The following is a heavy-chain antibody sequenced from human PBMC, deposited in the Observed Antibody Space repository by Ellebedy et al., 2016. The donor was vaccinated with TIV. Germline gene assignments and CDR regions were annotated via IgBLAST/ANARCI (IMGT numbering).Heavy chain of an antibody. D-gene: IGHD3-10*01. V-gene: IGHV1-69*13. CDR2: IIPIFGTA. Sequence: SVKVSCKASGGTFSTYGISWVRQAPGQGLEWMGGIIPIFGTAKYAQKFQGRVTITADESTSTTSMELSSLRSEDTAVYYCARGPDFYGSGTYYLIFDYWGQGTLVAVSS. J-gene: IGHJ4*02. CDR3: ARGPDFYGSGTYYLIFDY. CDR1: GGTFSTYG.